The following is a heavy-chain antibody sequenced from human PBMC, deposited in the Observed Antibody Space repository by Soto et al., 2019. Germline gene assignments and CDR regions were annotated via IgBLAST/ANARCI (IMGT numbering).Heavy chain of an antibody. CDR1: GYTFTSYG. V-gene: IGHV1-18*01. D-gene: IGHD4-17*01. CDR2: ISAYNGNT. J-gene: IGHJ6*03. Sequence: VSVKVSCKASGYTFTSYGISWVRQAPGQGLEWMGWISAYNGNTNYAQKLQGRVTMTTDTSTSTAYMELRSLRSDDTAVYYCASGPYGDYVFSGYYYYMDVWGKGTTVTVSS. CDR3: ASGPYGDYVFSGYYYYMDV.